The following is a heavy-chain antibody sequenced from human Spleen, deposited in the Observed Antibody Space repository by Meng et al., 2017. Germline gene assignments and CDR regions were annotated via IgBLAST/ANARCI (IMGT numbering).Heavy chain of an antibody. CDR2: IYYSGST. V-gene: IGHV4-39*07. J-gene: IGHJ4*02. CDR3: ARALSGWYYFDF. D-gene: IGHD6-19*01. Sequence: QLPVEESGPGLVKPSETLSLTCTVSGGSISTSSHYWGWIRQSPGKGLEWIATIYYSGSTYYNPSLKSRVTISMDTSKNQFSLKLSSVTAADTAVYYCARALSGWYYFDFWGQGTQVTVSS. CDR1: GGSISTSSHY.